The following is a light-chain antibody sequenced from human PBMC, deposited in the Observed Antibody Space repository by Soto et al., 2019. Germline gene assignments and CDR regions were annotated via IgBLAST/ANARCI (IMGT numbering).Light chain of an antibody. CDR2: AAS. CDR3: QQLNSYPLFT. CDR1: QGISSY. J-gene: IGKJ3*01. V-gene: IGKV1-9*01. Sequence: DIQLTQSPSFLSASVGDRVTITCRASQGISSYLAWYQQKPGKPPKLLIYAASTLQSGVPSRFSGSGSGTEFTLTISSLQPEDFATYYCQQLNSYPLFTFGPGTKVDIK.